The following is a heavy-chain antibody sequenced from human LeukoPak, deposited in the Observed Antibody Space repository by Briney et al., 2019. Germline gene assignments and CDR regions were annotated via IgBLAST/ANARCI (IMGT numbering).Heavy chain of an antibody. CDR3: ARGLGGAARGRYYYYGMDV. CDR2: MNPNSGNT. V-gene: IGHV1-8*01. D-gene: IGHD6-6*01. J-gene: IGHJ6*02. Sequence: ASVKVSCKASGYTFTSYDINWVRQATGQGLEWMGWMNPNSGNTGYAQKFQGRVTMTRNTSISTAYMELSSLRSEDTAVYYCARGLGGAARGRYYYYGMDVWGQGTTVTVSS. CDR1: GYTFTSYD.